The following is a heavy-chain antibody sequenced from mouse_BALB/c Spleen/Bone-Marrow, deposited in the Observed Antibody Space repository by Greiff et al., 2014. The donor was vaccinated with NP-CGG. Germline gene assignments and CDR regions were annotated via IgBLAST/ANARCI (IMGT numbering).Heavy chain of an antibody. CDR1: GFTFSDYY. J-gene: IGHJ4*01. CDR2: ISDGGSYT. CDR3: AREMAMDY. V-gene: IGHV5-4*02. Sequence: DVQLVESGGGLVKPGGSLKLSCAASGFTFSDYYMYWVRQTPEKRLEWVATISDGGSYTYYPDSVKGRFTISRDNAKNNLYLQMSSLKSEDTAMYYCAREMAMDYWGQGTSVTVSS.